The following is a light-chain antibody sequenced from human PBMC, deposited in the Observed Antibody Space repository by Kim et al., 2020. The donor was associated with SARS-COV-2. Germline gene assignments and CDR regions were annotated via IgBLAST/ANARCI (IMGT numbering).Light chain of an antibody. CDR1: RLRFYY. Sequence: SVALGQTVRIKCQGDRLRFYYASWYQQKPGQAPMLVMYGKNNRPSGIPDRFSGSSSGSTASLTITGAQAEDEADYYCDSRDNSSNQFGGGTQLTVL. CDR2: GKN. V-gene: IGLV3-19*01. J-gene: IGLJ3*02. CDR3: DSRDNSSNQ.